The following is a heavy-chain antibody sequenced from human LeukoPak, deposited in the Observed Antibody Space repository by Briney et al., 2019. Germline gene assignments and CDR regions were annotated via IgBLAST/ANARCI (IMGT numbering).Heavy chain of an antibody. CDR1: GGTFSSYA. V-gene: IGHV1-69*05. Sequence: SVKVSCRASGGTFSSYAINSVRQAPGQGLEWMGRIIPIFGTANYAQKFQGRVTITTDESTSTAYMELSSLRSEDTAVYYCARDRDDYLSVNWFDPWGQGTLVTVSS. CDR3: ARDRDDYLSVNWFDP. CDR2: IIPIFGTA. D-gene: IGHD4-11*01. J-gene: IGHJ5*02.